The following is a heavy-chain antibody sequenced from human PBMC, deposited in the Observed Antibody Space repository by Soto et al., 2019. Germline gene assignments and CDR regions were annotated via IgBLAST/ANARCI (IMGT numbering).Heavy chain of an antibody. CDR3: AKGQGMITFGGVIAR. Sequence: GGSLRLSCAASGFTFDDYAMHWVRQAPGKGLEWVSGISWNSGSIGYADSVKGRFTISRDNAKNSLYLQMNSLRAEDTALYYCAKGQGMITFGGVIARWGQGTLVTVSS. V-gene: IGHV3-9*01. J-gene: IGHJ4*02. CDR2: ISWNSGSI. CDR1: GFTFDDYA. D-gene: IGHD3-16*02.